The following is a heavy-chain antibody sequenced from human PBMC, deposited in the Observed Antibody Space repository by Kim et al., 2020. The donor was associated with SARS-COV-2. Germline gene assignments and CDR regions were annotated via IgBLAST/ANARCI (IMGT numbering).Heavy chain of an antibody. J-gene: IGHJ4*02. Sequence: GGSLRLSCSASGFTFSSYAMHWVRQAPGKGLEYVSAISSNGGSTYYADSVKGRFTISRDNSQNTLYLQMSSLRAEDTAVYYCVKDRYGSGSYYGPPYFDYWGQGTLVTVSS. CDR3: VKDRYGSGSYYGPPYFDY. V-gene: IGHV3-64D*06. CDR1: GFTFSSYA. D-gene: IGHD3-10*01. CDR2: ISSNGGST.